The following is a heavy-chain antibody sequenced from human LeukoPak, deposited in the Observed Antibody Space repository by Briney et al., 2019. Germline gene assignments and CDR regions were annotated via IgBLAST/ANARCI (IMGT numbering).Heavy chain of an antibody. CDR3: ARIRFLEWLLADYYCYYMDV. V-gene: IGHV1-18*01. D-gene: IGHD3-3*01. CDR2: ISAYNGNT. CDR1: GYTFTSYG. J-gene: IGHJ6*03. Sequence: ASVKVSCKASGYTFTSYGISWVRQAPGQGLEWMGWISAYNGNTNYAQKLQGRVTMTTDTSTSTAYMELRSLRSDDTAVYYCARIRFLEWLLADYYCYYMDVWGKGTTVAVSS.